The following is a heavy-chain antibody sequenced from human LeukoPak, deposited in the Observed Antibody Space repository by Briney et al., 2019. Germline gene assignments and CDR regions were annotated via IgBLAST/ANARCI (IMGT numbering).Heavy chain of an antibody. CDR1: GYSFFSYW. Sequence: GGSLKILCCGSGYSFFSYWVGLGRQMPGEGLEGMGIIYPRDSGARYSPSFQGQLTILARKNISTAYLQWSRRKASDTAMYYCARLARGVLARNWGQGTLVTVSS. D-gene: IGHD3-10*01. V-gene: IGHV5-51*01. CDR2: IYPRDSGA. CDR3: ARLARGVLARN. J-gene: IGHJ4*02.